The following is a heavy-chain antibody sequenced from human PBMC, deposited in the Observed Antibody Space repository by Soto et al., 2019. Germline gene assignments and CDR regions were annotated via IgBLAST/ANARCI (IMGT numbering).Heavy chain of an antibody. CDR3: AREGASGFGMDV. V-gene: IGHV4-4*07. CDR1: GGSIRSYY. Sequence: QVQLQESGPGLVKPSETLSLTCNVSGGSIRSYYLSWVRQHAGKPLEWIGRIYTSGSTNYNPSLKSRVSMSVDTSKNQCSLEVTSVTAADTAVYYCAREGASGFGMDVWGLGTTVTVSS. J-gene: IGHJ6*02. D-gene: IGHD1-26*01. CDR2: IYTSGST.